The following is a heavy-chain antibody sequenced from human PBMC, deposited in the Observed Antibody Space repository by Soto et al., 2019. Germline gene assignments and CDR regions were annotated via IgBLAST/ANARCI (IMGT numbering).Heavy chain of an antibody. Sequence: QVQLVESGGGVVQPGRSLRLSCAASGFTFNTYGMHWVRQAPGKGLEWVAIISYDGSKTKYADSVKGRFTVSRDNSKNTLYLQMNSLRAEDTAVYYCAKDRQGYCISSSCYYFHWGQGTLVTVSS. CDR1: GFTFNTYG. CDR2: ISYDGSKT. J-gene: IGHJ1*01. CDR3: AKDRQGYCISSSCYYFH. V-gene: IGHV3-30*18. D-gene: IGHD2-2*01.